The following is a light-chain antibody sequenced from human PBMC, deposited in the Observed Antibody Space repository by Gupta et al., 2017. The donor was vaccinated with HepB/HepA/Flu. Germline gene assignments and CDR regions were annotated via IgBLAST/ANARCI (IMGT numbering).Light chain of an antibody. Sequence: QSVLTQSPSASGTPGQRVTISCSGSSSNVGSSFVYWYQQFPEAAPKLLIYRNYQRPSVVPDRFSASKSGSSASLTISVLLSEDDADYYYAAYDNSSRHVVFGGGTKLTVL. J-gene: IGLJ2*01. CDR1: SSNVGSSF. V-gene: IGLV1-47*01. CDR3: AAYDNSSRHVV. CDR2: RNY.